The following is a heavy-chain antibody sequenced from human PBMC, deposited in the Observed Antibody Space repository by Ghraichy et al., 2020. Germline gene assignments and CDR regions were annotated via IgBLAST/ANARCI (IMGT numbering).Heavy chain of an antibody. V-gene: IGHV4-39*01. CDR1: GSAISSSSYY. D-gene: IGHD2-21*01. CDR3: ARHGERAGTRWFDP. CDR2: IYYSGST. Sequence: SQTLSLTCTVSGSAISSSSYYGGWIRQPPGKGLEWIGSIYYSGSTYYNPSLKSRVTISVDTSKNQFSLKLSSVTAADTAVYYCARHGERAGTRWFDPWGQGTLVTGSS. J-gene: IGHJ5*02.